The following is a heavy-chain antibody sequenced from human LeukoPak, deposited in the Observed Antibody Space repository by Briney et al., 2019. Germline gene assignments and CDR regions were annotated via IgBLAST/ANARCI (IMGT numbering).Heavy chain of an antibody. D-gene: IGHD5-12*01. CDR2: ISSSSTYM. Sequence: GGSLRLSCAASSFTFSAYVMHWVRQAPGRGLEWVSSISSSSTYMSYADSVKGRFTVSGDNAENSLYLQMSGLRGEDTAVYYCARGPKSEWLQNYFDYWGQGALVAVSS. CDR1: SFTFSAYV. V-gene: IGHV3-21*06. J-gene: IGHJ4*02. CDR3: ARGPKSEWLQNYFDY.